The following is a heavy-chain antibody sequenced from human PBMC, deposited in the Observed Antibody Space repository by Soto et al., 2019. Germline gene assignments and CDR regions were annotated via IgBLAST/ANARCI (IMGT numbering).Heavy chain of an antibody. J-gene: IGHJ2*01. D-gene: IGHD6-19*01. CDR2: INHSGST. Sequence: QVQLQQWGAGLLNPSETLSLTCAVYGGSFSPYFWSWIRQPPGKGLEWIGEINHSGSTNYNPSLTRRATLSVDTSKNQVSLKLTSVTAADTAVYYCARLASGWQYYYFDFWGRGTPVTVSS. CDR3: ARLASGWQYYYFDF. CDR1: GGSFSPYF. V-gene: IGHV4-34*01.